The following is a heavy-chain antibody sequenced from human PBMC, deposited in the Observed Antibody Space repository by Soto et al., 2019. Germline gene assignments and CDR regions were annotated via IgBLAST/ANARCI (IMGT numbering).Heavy chain of an antibody. Sequence: QVQLVQSGAEVKKPGASVKVSCKASGYTFTSYAMHWVRQAPGQRREGMGWINAGNGNTKYSQTCKGRVTITRDTSASTAYMELSSLRSEDTAVYYCARALPPVDYWGQGTLVTVSS. V-gene: IGHV1-3*01. CDR2: INAGNGNT. CDR3: ARALPPVDY. CDR1: GYTFTSYA. J-gene: IGHJ4*02.